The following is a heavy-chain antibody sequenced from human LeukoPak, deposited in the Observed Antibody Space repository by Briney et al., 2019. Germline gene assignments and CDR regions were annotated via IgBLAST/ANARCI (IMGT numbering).Heavy chain of an antibody. Sequence: GGSLRLSCAASGFTFSSYAMSWVRQAPGKGLEWVSSISSSSSYIYYADSVKGRFTISRDNAKNSLYLQMNSLRAEDTAVYYCAREGSHSSGYPYWGQGTLVTVSS. J-gene: IGHJ4*02. D-gene: IGHD3-22*01. CDR3: AREGSHSSGYPY. V-gene: IGHV3-21*01. CDR1: GFTFSSYA. CDR2: ISSSSSYI.